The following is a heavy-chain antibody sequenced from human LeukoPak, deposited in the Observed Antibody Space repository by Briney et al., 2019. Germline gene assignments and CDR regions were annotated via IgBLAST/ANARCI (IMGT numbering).Heavy chain of an antibody. D-gene: IGHD3-9*01. V-gene: IGHV4-34*01. Sequence: TPSETLSLTCAVYGGSFSGYYWSWIRQPPGKGLEWIGEINHSGSTNYNPSLKSRVTISVDTSKNQFSLKLSSVTAADTAVYYCARGRYFDWLSLHFDYWGQGTLVTVSS. CDR1: GGSFSGYY. J-gene: IGHJ4*02. CDR2: INHSGST. CDR3: ARGRYFDWLSLHFDY.